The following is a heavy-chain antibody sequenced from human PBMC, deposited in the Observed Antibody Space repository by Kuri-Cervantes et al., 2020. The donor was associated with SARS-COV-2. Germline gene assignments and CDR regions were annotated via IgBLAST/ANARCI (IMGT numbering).Heavy chain of an antibody. CDR1: GFSLSNARVG. CDR2: IFSNDAK. CDR3: AQRRGPLYGFDP. J-gene: IGHJ5*02. V-gene: IGHV2-5*01. Sequence: CGPPLVTPTETLTLTCTVTGFSLSNARVGVGWSRQPPGKALEWHGFIFSNDAKRYSASLKSRLTITKDPSKNQVVRTMTNMDPVDTATYYCAQRRGPLYGFDPWGQGTLVTVSS. D-gene: IGHD2-2*02.